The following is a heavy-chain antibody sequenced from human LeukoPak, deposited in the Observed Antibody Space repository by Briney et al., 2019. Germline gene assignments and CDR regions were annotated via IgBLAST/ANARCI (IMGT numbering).Heavy chain of an antibody. CDR1: GGTFSSYA. J-gene: IGHJ5*02. V-gene: IGHV1-69*05. Sequence: SVKVSCKASGGTFSSYAISWVRQAPGQGLEWMGGIIPIFGTANYAQKFQGRVTITTDESTSTAYMELSSLRSEDTAVYYCARDHESMQRYPNWFDPWGQGTLVTVSS. CDR3: ARDHESMQRYPNWFDP. CDR2: IIPIFGTA. D-gene: IGHD1-14*01.